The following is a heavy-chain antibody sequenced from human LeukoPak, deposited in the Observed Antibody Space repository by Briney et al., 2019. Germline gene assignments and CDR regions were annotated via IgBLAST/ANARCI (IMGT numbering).Heavy chain of an antibody. CDR3: ARGIPLAYCGGDCYPNDATGLTTDPFSSYYFDY. CDR1: GGSISSGGYS. Sequence: PSETLSLTCAVSGGSISSGGYSWSWIRQPPGKGLEWIGYIYHSGSTNYNPSLKSRVTISVDTSKNQFSLKLSSVTAADTAVYYCARGIPLAYCGGDCYPNDATGLTTDPFSSYYFDYWGQGTLVTVSS. CDR2: IYHSGST. D-gene: IGHD2-21*02. V-gene: IGHV4-30-2*01. J-gene: IGHJ4*02.